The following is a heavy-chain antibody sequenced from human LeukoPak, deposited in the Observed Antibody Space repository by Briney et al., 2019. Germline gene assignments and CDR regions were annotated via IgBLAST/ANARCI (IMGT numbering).Heavy chain of an antibody. CDR2: ISWNSVSI. CDR3: ARDDCSSTSCYVYFQH. CDR1: GFTFDDYG. V-gene: IGHV3-9*01. D-gene: IGHD2-2*01. J-gene: IGHJ1*01. Sequence: GGSLRLSCAASGFTFDDYGMHWVRQPPGKGLEWVSSISWNSVSIGYVDSVKGRFTISRDNAKNSLHLQMDSLRVEDTALYYCARDDCSSTSCYVYFQHWGQGTLVTVSS.